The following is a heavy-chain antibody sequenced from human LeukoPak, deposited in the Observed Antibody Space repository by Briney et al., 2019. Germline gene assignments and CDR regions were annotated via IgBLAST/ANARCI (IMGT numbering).Heavy chain of an antibody. CDR2: IYYSGTT. CDR1: GGSISRSSYY. V-gene: IGHV4-39*07. Sequence: SETLSLTCTVSGGSISRSSYYWGWIRQPPGKGLEWVGSIYYSGTTYYNPSLKSRVTISVDTSKNQFSLRLSSVTAADTAVYYCARVGYSGYDNRGSFDYWGQGTLVTVSS. D-gene: IGHD5-12*01. CDR3: ARVGYSGYDNRGSFDY. J-gene: IGHJ4*02.